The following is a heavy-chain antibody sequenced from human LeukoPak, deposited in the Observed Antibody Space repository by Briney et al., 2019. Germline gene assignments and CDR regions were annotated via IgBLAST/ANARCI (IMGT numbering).Heavy chain of an antibody. CDR2: ISYDGSNK. V-gene: IGHV3-30*18. Sequence: GGSLRLSCAASGFTFSSYGMHWVRQAPGKGLEWVAVISYDGSNKYYADSVKGRFTISRDNSKNTLYLQMNSLRAEDTAVCYCAKVRAVAGTNYFDYWGQGTLVTVSS. D-gene: IGHD6-19*01. CDR1: GFTFSSYG. J-gene: IGHJ4*02. CDR3: AKVRAVAGTNYFDY.